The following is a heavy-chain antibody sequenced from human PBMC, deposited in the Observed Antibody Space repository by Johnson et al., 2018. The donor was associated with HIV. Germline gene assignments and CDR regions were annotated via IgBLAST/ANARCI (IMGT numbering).Heavy chain of an antibody. CDR2: IRYDGSNK. CDR3: ARDPLYGDSAEDAFDI. CDR1: GFTFSSYG. J-gene: IGHJ3*02. Sequence: QVQLVESGGGVVQPGRSLRLSCAASGFTFSSYGMHWVRQAPGKGLEWVAFIRYDGSNKYYADSVKGRFTISRDNAKNSLYLQMNSLRAEDTALYYCARDPLYGDSAEDAFDIWGQGTMVTVSS. D-gene: IGHD4-17*01. V-gene: IGHV3-33*01.